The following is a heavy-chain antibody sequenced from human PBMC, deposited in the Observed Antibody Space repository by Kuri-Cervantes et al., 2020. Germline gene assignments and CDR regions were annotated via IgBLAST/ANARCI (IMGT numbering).Heavy chain of an antibody. D-gene: IGHD5-12*01. CDR2: ISYDGSNK. J-gene: IGHJ6*02. Sequence: GESLKISCAAAGFTFSSYAMHRVRQAPGKGLEWVAVISYDGSNKYYADSVKGRFTISRDNSKNTLYLQMNSLRAEDTAVYYCAREGLATGWGMDVWGQGTTVTVSS. CDR3: AREGLATGWGMDV. CDR1: GFTFSSYA. V-gene: IGHV3-30-3*01.